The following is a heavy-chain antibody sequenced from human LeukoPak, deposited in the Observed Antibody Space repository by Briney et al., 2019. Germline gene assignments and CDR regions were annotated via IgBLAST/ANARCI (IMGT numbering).Heavy chain of an antibody. CDR1: GGSFSGYY. J-gene: IGHJ4*02. CDR3: ARVSVDCSSTSCYGPFDY. Sequence: PSETLSLTCAVYGGSFSGYYWSWIRQPPGKGLEWIGEINHSGSTNYNPSLKSRVTISVDTSKNQFSLKLSSVTAADTAVYYCARVSVDCSSTSCYGPFDYWGQGTLVTVSS. CDR2: INHSGST. V-gene: IGHV4-34*01. D-gene: IGHD2-2*01.